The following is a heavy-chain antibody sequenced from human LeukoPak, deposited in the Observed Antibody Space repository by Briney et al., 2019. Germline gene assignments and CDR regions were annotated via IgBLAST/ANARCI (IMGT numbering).Heavy chain of an antibody. J-gene: IGHJ4*02. Sequence: GGSLRLSCAASGFTSTDYGMHWVRQAPGKGLEWVGRIKSKTDGGTTDYAEPVKGRFTISRDDSKTTVSLQMNSLKTEDTAVYYCGTDGGFNGYYYGSGSNYPDYWGQGTLVTVSS. V-gene: IGHV3-15*01. D-gene: IGHD3-10*01. CDR2: IKSKTDGGTT. CDR3: GTDGGFNGYYYGSGSNYPDY. CDR1: GFTSTDYG.